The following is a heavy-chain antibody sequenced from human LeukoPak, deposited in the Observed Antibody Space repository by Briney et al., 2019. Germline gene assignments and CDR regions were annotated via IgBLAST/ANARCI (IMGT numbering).Heavy chain of an antibody. V-gene: IGHV3-23*01. J-gene: IGHJ6*03. CDR3: AKDYDFWGSYIDV. Sequence: GGSLRLSCAASGFTFSSYAMSWVRQAPGKGLEWVSAISGSGGSTYYADSVKGRFTISRDNSKNTLYLQMNSLRAEDAAVYYCAKDYDFWGSYIDVWGKGTTVTVSS. CDR1: GFTFSSYA. CDR2: ISGSGGST. D-gene: IGHD3-3*01.